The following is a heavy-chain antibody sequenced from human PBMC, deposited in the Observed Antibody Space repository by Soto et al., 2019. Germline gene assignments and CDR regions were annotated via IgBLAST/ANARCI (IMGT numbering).Heavy chain of an antibody. CDR2: INPNSGGT. V-gene: IGHV1-2*02. CDR3: ARSGDKASVMFDY. CDR1: GYTFTGYY. Sequence: ASVKVSCKASGYTFTGYYMHWVRQAPGQGLEWMGWINPNSGGTNYAQKFQGRVTMTRDTSISTAYMELSRLRSDDTAVYYCARSGDKASVMFDYWGQGTLVTASS. J-gene: IGHJ4*02. D-gene: IGHD5-18*01.